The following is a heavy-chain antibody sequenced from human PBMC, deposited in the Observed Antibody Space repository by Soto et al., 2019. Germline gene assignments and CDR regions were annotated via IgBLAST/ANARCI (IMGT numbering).Heavy chain of an antibody. J-gene: IGHJ4*02. CDR2: VNPKGGST. CDR3: ARTPTDF. Sequence: QVQLVQSGAEVKRPGASGKVSCKASGYSFINYDINWVRRASGQGLEWMGLVNPKGGSTVSAQKFQGRVSMTRNISISTAFLELSSLTSDDTAVYSCARTPTDFWGQGTQVTVSS. CDR1: GYSFINYD. V-gene: IGHV1-8*01.